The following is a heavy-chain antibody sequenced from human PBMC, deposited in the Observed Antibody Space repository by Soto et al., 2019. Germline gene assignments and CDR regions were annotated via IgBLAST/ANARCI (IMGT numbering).Heavy chain of an antibody. CDR3: ARTHVPGDPHFEF. CDR1: GYTFSSYR. J-gene: IGHJ4*02. V-gene: IGHV1-18*01. Sequence: QVQLMQSGAEVKKPGASVKVSCKASGYTFSSYRITWARQAPGQGLEWVGWISAYNGDTSYAQKFQDRVTMTTDTSTTTTYMELRTLRSDDTAVYYCARTHVPGDPHFEFWGQGTLVTVSS. CDR2: ISAYNGDT. D-gene: IGHD2-2*01.